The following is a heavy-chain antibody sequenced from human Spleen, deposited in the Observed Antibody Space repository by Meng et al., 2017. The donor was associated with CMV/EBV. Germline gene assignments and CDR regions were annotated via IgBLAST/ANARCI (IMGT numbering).Heavy chain of an antibody. D-gene: IGHD3-22*01. CDR3: ATVDTTVVVAPL. CDR2: IKSKSDGGTT. Sequence: GGSLRLSCAASGFTVSSNYMSWVRQAPGKGLEWVGRIKSKSDGGTTDYATPVEGRFAISRDDSESMLYLQMNSLKTEDTAVYYCATVDTTVVVAPLWGQGTVVTVSS. CDR1: GFTVSSNY. J-gene: IGHJ3*01. V-gene: IGHV3-15*01.